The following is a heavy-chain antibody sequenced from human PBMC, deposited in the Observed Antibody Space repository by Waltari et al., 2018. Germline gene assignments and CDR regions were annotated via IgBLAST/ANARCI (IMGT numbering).Heavy chain of an antibody. D-gene: IGHD2-15*01. Sequence: QLQLQESGPGLVKPSGTLSLSCAVSGDSVTSPNWWSWVRQSPQRGLEWIGQVLSTGKTTYSPSFASRVTMSLDASNNHFSLKLTSATAADTAVYYCARDRGRGLYLDVWGPGTLVTVSP. J-gene: IGHJ4*02. CDR1: GDSVTSPNW. CDR3: ARDRGRGLYLDV. CDR2: VLSTGKT. V-gene: IGHV4-4*02.